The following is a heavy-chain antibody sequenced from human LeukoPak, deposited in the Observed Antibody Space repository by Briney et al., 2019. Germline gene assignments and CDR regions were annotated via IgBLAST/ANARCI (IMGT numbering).Heavy chain of an antibody. V-gene: IGHV3-23*01. D-gene: IGHD3-22*01. CDR2: ISGTGGST. J-gene: IGHJ4*02. Sequence: AGASLRLSCAASGFTFSTYGMTWVRQAPGKGLEWVSAISGTGGSTYYADSVQGRFTISRDNSKNTLYLQLSSLRAEDTAVYYCAKGLLLALDYWGQGTLVTVSS. CDR1: GFTFSTYG. CDR3: AKGLLLALDY.